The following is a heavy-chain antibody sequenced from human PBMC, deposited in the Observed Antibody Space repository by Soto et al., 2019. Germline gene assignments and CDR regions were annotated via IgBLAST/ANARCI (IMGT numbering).Heavy chain of an antibody. J-gene: IGHJ6*02. V-gene: IGHV4-31*03. Sequence: LSLTCTVSGGSISSGGYYWSWIRHHPRKGLEWIGYIYYSGSTYYNPSLKSRVTISVDTSKNQFSLKLSSVTAADTAVYYCARDGARXSSSWYRWDYYYYGMDVWGQGTTVTVSS. D-gene: IGHD6-13*01. CDR1: GGSISSGGYY. CDR2: IYYSGST. CDR3: ARDGARXSSSWYRWDYYYYGMDV.